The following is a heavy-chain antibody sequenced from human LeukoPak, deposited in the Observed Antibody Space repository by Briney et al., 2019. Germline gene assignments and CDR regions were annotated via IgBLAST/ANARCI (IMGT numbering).Heavy chain of an antibody. V-gene: IGHV3-23*01. CDR3: AKIAETSGSYGQGYDY. D-gene: IGHD1-26*01. CDR1: GFTFSTYG. J-gene: IGHJ4*02. Sequence: GGSPRLSCAASGFTFSTYGMSWVRQAPGKGLEWVSGISGGNSRSTYYADSVKGRFTISRDNSKSTLYLQMNSLRAEDTAIYYCAKIAETSGSYGQGYDYWGQGTLVTVSS. CDR2: ISGGNSRST.